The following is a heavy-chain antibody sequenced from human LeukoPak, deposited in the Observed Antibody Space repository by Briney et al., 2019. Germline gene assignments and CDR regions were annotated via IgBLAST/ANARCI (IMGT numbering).Heavy chain of an antibody. D-gene: IGHD3-10*01. CDR2: IYYSGST. CDR1: GGSISSSSYY. V-gene: IGHV4-39*01. J-gene: IGHJ4*02. CDR3: VRGGSGNYPELDY. Sequence: SETLSLTCTVSGGSISSSSYYWGWIRQPPGKGLEWIGSIYYSGSTYYNPSLKSRVTISVDTSKNQFSLKLSSVTAADTAVYYCVRGGSGNYPELDYWGQGTLVTVSS.